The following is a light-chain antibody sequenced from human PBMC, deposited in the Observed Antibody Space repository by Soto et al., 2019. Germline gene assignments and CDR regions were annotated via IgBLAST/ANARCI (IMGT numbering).Light chain of an antibody. J-gene: IGLJ1*01. CDR1: STDVDGYDS. Sequence: QSVLTQPASVSGSPGQSITISCTGASTDVDGYDSVSWYQQHPGQAHKLMIYDVNNRPSGVSYRFSGSKSGDTASLTISGLQAEDDADYYCSSYTSSAPFYLFGTGTKVTVL. CDR2: DVN. CDR3: SSYTSSAPFYL. V-gene: IGLV2-14*03.